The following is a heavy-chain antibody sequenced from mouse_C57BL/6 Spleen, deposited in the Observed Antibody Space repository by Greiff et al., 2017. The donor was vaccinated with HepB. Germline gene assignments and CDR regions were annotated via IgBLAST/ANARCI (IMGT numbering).Heavy chain of an antibody. CDR2: IYPGDGDT. J-gene: IGHJ4*01. CDR1: GYTFTSYW. CDR3: AREGDAMDY. Sequence: VQLQQPGAELVKPGASVKLSCKASGYTFTSYWMHWVKQRPGRGLEWIGRIYPGDGDTNYNGKFKGKATLTADKSSSTAYMQLSSLTSEDSAVYFCAREGDAMDYWGQGTSVTVSS. V-gene: IGHV1-82*01.